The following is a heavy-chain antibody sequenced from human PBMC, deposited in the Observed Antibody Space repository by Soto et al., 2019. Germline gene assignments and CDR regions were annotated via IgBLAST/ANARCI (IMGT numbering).Heavy chain of an antibody. J-gene: IGHJ4*02. CDR3: AKDIVRYTYGACDY. Sequence: VQLVESGGAVVQPGKSLRLSCAASGFTFSSYGMYWVRQAPGKGLEWVAAIAYDGSNKYHGDSVKGRFTISRDNSKNTLYLQMNSLRVEDTAVYYCAKDIVRYTYGACDYWGQGALVTVSS. CDR2: IAYDGSNK. CDR1: GFTFSSYG. D-gene: IGHD5-18*01. V-gene: IGHV3-30*18.